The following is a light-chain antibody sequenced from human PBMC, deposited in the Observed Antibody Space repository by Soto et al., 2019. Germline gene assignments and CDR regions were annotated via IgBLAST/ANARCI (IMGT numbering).Light chain of an antibody. CDR1: SSDVGGYNY. J-gene: IGLJ1*01. V-gene: IGLV2-14*01. CDR3: SSYTSSSTFYV. Sequence: QSVLNQPASVSGSPGQSITISRPGTSSDVGGYNYVSWYQQHPGKAPKLMIYDVSNRPSGLSNRFSGSKSGNTASLTISGLQAEDEADYYCSSYTSSSTFYVLGTGTKVTVL. CDR2: DVS.